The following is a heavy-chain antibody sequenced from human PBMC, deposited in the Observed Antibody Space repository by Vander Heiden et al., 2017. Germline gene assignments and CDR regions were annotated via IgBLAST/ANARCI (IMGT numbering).Heavy chain of an antibody. V-gene: IGHV3-23*01. CDR1: GFTFSSYA. J-gene: IGHJ1*01. Sequence: EVQLLESGGGLVQPGGSLRLSCAASGFTFSSYAMSWVRHIPGKGREGGSRMSGSGSDIYYADAVKGRFTISRDSSKNTWYLQMNSLRDEDTVIYYCAKSDCGEVNCYVSPHWGQGNLVTVSS. CDR3: AKSDCGEVNCYVSPH. CDR2: MSGSGSDI. D-gene: IGHD2-2*01.